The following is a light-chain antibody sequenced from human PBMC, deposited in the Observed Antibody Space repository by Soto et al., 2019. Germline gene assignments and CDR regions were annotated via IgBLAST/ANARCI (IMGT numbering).Light chain of an antibody. CDR1: QSISSW. J-gene: IGKJ2*01. Sequence: DIQMTQSPSTLSASVGDRVTITCRASQSISSWLAWYQQKPGTAPKLLIYTASTLDSGIPSSFSGIRSGTEFTLSVSSLQPDDFATYYCQQDNDSFPYTFGQGTKLEIK. CDR3: QQDNDSFPYT. CDR2: TAS. V-gene: IGKV1-5*03.